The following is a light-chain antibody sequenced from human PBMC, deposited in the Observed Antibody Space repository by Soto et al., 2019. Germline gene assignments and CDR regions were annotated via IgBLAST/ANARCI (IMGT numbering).Light chain of an antibody. CDR2: GTS. CDR1: QSVSSN. CDR3: QQYENLPT. J-gene: IGKJ5*01. Sequence: EIVMTQSPATLSVSPGETATLSCGTSQSVSSNLAWYQQKPGQAPRLLIYGTSTRATGIPDRFSGSGSGTEFTLTISSLQPEDIATYYCQQYENLPTFGQGTRLEI. V-gene: IGKV3-15*01.